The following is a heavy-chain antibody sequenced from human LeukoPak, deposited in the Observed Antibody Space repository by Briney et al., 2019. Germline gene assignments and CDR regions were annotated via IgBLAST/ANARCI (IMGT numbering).Heavy chain of an antibody. V-gene: IGHV5-51*01. D-gene: IGHD6-13*01. CDR3: ACRDLTSTWSFP. CDR1: GYSFTSYW. CDR2: IYPGDSRI. J-gene: IGHJ5*02. Sequence: GESLKISCQGFGYSFTSYWIGWVRQMPGKGMEWMGVIYPGDSRIRYNPSFQGQVTISVDKSLSTAYLQWVSLKASDTAMYYCACRDLTSTWSFPWGQGTLATVSS.